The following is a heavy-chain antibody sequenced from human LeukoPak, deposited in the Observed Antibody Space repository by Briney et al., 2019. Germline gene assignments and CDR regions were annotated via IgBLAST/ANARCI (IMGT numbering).Heavy chain of an antibody. CDR1: GYTFISYY. Sequence: VASVKVSCKASGYTFISYYIHWVRQAPGQGLEWMGRIIPIFGTANYAQKLQGRVTITTDESTSTAYMELSSLRSEDTAVYYCATKAATYYYDSSGYYGAEYFQRWGQGTLVTVSS. V-gene: IGHV1-69*05. CDR3: ATKAATYYYDSSGYYGAEYFQR. D-gene: IGHD3-22*01. J-gene: IGHJ1*01. CDR2: IIPIFGTA.